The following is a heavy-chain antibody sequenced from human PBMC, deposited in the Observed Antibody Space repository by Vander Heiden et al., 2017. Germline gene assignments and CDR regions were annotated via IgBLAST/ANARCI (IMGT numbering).Heavy chain of an antibody. V-gene: IGHV3-33*01. J-gene: IGHJ4*02. D-gene: IGHD1-20*01. Sequence: QVQLVESGGGVVQPGRSLRLSCAASGFTFSSYGMHWVRQAPGKGLEWVAVIWYDGSNKYYADSVKGRFTISRDNSKNTLYLQMNSLRAEDTAVYYCARGGGYNWNYFDYWGQGTLVTVSS. CDR1: GFTFSSYG. CDR3: ARGGGYNWNYFDY. CDR2: IWYDGSNK.